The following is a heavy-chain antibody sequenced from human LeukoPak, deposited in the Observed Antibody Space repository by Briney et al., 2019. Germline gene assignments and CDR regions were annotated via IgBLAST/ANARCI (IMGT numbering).Heavy chain of an antibody. Sequence: PSETLSLTCTVSGGSISSYYWSWIRQPPGKGLEWIGYIYYSGSTNCNPSLKSRVTISVDTSKNQFSLKLSSVTAADTAVYYCAREYTNVDTAMVSWYFDYWGQGTLVTVSS. CDR2: IYYSGST. CDR3: AREYTNVDTAMVSWYFDY. J-gene: IGHJ4*02. V-gene: IGHV4-59*01. CDR1: GGSISSYY. D-gene: IGHD5-18*01.